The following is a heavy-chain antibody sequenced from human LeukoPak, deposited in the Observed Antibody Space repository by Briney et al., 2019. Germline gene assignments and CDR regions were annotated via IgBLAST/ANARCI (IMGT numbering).Heavy chain of an antibody. CDR2: ISSYSGTI. V-gene: IGHV3-48*04. J-gene: IGHJ6*03. CDR1: GFTFSSYT. D-gene: IGHD2-21*01. Sequence: GGSLRLSCAASGFTFSSYTMNWVRQAPGKGLEWVSYISSYSGTIYYADSVKGRFTISRDNAKNSLYLQMNSLRAEDTAVYYCAEPPTGPTGYSYYYMDVWGKGTTVTVSS. CDR3: AEPPTGPTGYSYYYMDV.